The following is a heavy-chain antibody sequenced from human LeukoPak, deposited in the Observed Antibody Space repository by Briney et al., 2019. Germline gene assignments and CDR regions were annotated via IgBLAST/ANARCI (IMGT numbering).Heavy chain of an antibody. Sequence: PSETLPLTCTVSGGSISSYYWSWIRQPPGKGLEWIGYIYYNGSTNYTPSLKSRVTISLDTSKNQFSLKLRSVTAADTAMYDCARAVVLYYDGSGYSTRFDYWGQGTLVTVSS. CDR1: GGSISSYY. J-gene: IGHJ4*02. V-gene: IGHV4-59*01. D-gene: IGHD3-22*01. CDR2: IYYNGST. CDR3: ARAVVLYYDGSGYSTRFDY.